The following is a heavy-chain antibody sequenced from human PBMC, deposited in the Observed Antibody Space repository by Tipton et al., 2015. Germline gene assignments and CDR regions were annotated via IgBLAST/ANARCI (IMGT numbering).Heavy chain of an antibody. CDR3: ATLRFWNYYYGMDV. J-gene: IGHJ6*02. Sequence: LRLSCTVSGGSISSYYWSWIRQPPGKGLEWIGYMDYSGSTNYNPSLKSRVTISGDTSKNQFSLKLSSVTAADTAVYYCATLRFWNYYYGMDVWGQGTTVTVSS. D-gene: IGHD3-3*01. CDR1: GGSISSYY. CDR2: MDYSGST. V-gene: IGHV4-59*01.